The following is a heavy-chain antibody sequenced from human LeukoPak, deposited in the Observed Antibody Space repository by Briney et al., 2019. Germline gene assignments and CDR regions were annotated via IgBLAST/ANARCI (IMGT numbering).Heavy chain of an antibody. CDR1: GGSFSGYY. CDR3: ARVFAVAADFDY. CDR2: INHSGST. D-gene: IGHD6-19*01. V-gene: IGHV4-34*01. J-gene: IGHJ4*02. Sequence: SETLSLTCAVYGGSFSGYYWSWIRQPPGKGLEWIGEINHSGSTNYNPSLKSRVTISVDTSKNQFSLKLSSVTAADTAVYYCARVFAVAADFDYWGQGTLVTVSS.